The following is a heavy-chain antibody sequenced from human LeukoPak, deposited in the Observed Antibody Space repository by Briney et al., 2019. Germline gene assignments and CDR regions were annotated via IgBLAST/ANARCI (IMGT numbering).Heavy chain of an antibody. CDR1: GGTFSSYA. J-gene: IGHJ4*02. Sequence: ASVKVSCKASGGTFSSYAISWVRQAPGQGLEWMGGIIPIFGTANYAQKFQGRVTITADKSTSTAYMELSSLRSEDTAVYYCARSDSVLRYFDWYVYWGQGTLVTVSS. CDR3: ARSDSVLRYFDWYVY. D-gene: IGHD3-9*01. V-gene: IGHV1-69*06. CDR2: IIPIFGTA.